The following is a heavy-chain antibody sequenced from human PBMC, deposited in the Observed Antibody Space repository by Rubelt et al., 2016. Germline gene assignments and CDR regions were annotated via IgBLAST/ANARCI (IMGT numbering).Heavy chain of an antibody. V-gene: IGHV4-31*01. CDR2: IYYTGTT. J-gene: IGHJ3*02. CDR1: GVSMSTGGPY. Sequence: QVQLQESGPGLVKPSQTLSLTCTVSGVSMSTGGPYWSWIRQHPGKGLEWIGYIYYTGTTYYNPSLNSHVSIPTDSSNNQFTLKLNPVTAADTDGYYCARDLGRTGYFDAFEIWGQGTMVTVSS. D-gene: IGHD2-8*02. CDR3: ARDLGRTGYFDAFEI.